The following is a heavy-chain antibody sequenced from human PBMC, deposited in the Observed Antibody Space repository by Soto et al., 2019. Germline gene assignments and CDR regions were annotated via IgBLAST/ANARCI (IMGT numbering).Heavy chain of an antibody. CDR1: GYTFTGYY. CDR3: ARVSGTSGWDDAFDI. CDR2: INPNSGGT. V-gene: IGHV1-2*04. Sequence: ASVKVSCKASGYTFTGYYMHWVRQAPGQGLEWMGWINPNSGGTNYAQKFQGWVTMTRDTSISTAYMELSRLRSDDTAVYYCARVSGTSGWDDAFDIWGQGTMVTVSS. J-gene: IGHJ3*02. D-gene: IGHD6-19*01.